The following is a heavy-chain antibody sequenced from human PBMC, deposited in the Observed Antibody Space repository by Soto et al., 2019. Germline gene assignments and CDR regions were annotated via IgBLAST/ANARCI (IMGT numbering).Heavy chain of an antibody. CDR3: ARAMGQRNRNAFNI. Sequence: TSETLSLTCTVSGASISGANYYWGWIRQPPGKGLDWIGSIHYSENTYYNPSLGSRVTISVDTSRNQISLNLSSVTAADTAVYYCARAMGQRNRNAFNIWGQGTTVTVSS. V-gene: IGHV4-39*01. D-gene: IGHD1-1*01. J-gene: IGHJ3*02. CDR1: GASISGANYY. CDR2: IHYSENT.